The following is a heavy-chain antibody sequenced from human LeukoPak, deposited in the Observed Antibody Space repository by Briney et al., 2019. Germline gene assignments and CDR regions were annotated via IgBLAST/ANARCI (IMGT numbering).Heavy chain of an antibody. V-gene: IGHV4-31*03. CDR3: ARTGEEMATTYAFDI. J-gene: IGHJ3*02. CDR1: GGSISSDGYY. CDR2: IYYSGST. D-gene: IGHD5-24*01. Sequence: PSETLSLTCTVSGGSISSDGYYWSWIRQHPGKGLEWIGYIYYSGSTYYNPSLKGRVTISVDTSKNQFSLKLSSVTAADTAVYYCARTGEEMATTYAFDIWGQGTMVTVSS.